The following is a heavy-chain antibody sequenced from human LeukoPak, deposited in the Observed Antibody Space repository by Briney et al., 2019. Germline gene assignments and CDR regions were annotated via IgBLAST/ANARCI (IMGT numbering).Heavy chain of an antibody. V-gene: IGHV3-15*01. CDR2: IKSKNDGGTT. J-gene: IGHJ3*02. CDR3: AEGIGGVIVKSLLHSAFDI. D-gene: IGHD3-16*02. Sequence: PGGSLRLSCAASGLSFNNAWMTWVRQLPGQGLEWVGRIKSKNDGGTTDYAAPVKGRFTIARDDSKNTLYLQMNSLRGEDTAVYYCAEGIGGVIVKSLLHSAFDIWGQGTMVTVSS. CDR1: GLSFNNAW.